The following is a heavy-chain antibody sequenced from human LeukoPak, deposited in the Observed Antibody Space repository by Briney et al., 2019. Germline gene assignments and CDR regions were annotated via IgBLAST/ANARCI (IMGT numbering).Heavy chain of an antibody. Sequence: ASVEVSCKASGYTFTSYDVNWVRQATGQGLEWMGWMNPNSGNTGYAQKFQGRVAMTRNTSISTAYLELSSLRSDDTAVYYCASRTVNSGSLLPFDYWGQGTLVTVSS. CDR1: GYTFTSYD. D-gene: IGHD1-26*01. V-gene: IGHV1-8*01. CDR2: MNPNSGNT. CDR3: ASRTVNSGSLLPFDY. J-gene: IGHJ4*02.